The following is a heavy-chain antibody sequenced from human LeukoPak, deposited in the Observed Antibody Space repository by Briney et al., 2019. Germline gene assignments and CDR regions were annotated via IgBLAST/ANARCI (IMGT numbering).Heavy chain of an antibody. V-gene: IGHV1-69*19. CDR1: GGTFSSYA. Sequence: AASVKVSCKASGGTFSSYAISWVRQAPGQGLEWMGGIIPIFGTANYAQKFQGRVTITADESTSTAYMELSSLRSEDTAVYYCAREGSGYSNYGKAFDIWGQGTMVTVSS. J-gene: IGHJ3*02. D-gene: IGHD4-11*01. CDR2: IIPIFGTA. CDR3: AREGSGYSNYGKAFDI.